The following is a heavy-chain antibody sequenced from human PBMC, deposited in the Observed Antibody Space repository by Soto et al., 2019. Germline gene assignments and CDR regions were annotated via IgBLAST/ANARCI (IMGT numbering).Heavy chain of an antibody. CDR1: GFSLGDYY. J-gene: IGHJ6*02. CDR3: ARDFRNKGMDV. Sequence: WGSLILSCVASGFSLGDYYMAWIRQAPGKGLEWLSYITGSSSHIYYSDSVKGRFIISRDNAKNSLYLQMNSLRVEDTAVYYCARDFRNKGMDVWGQGTTVTVSS. CDR2: ITGSSSHI. V-gene: IGHV3-11*01.